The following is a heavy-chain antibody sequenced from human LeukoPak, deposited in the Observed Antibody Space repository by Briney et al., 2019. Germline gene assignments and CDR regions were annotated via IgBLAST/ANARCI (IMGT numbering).Heavy chain of an antibody. D-gene: IGHD3-10*01. CDR3: ARGGSFGTY. V-gene: IGHV1-18*01. CDR2: MNPHTGDT. CDR1: GYTFTSYG. Sequence: AASVKVSCKASGYTFTSYGISWVRQAPGQGLEWMGWMNPHTGDTNYAAKFQGRVAMTSDTSIKTAYMELSSLKSDDTALYYCARGGSFGTYWGQGTLVTVSS. J-gene: IGHJ4*02.